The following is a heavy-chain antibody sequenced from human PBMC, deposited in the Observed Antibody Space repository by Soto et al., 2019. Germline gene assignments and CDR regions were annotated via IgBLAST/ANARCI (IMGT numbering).Heavy chain of an antibody. V-gene: IGHV4-59*01. CDR3: ARYGGRDEYYFDY. CDR2: IYYSGST. D-gene: IGHD3-16*01. Sequence: SETLSLTCTVSGGSISSYYWSWIRQPPGKGLEWIGYIYYSGSTNYNPSLKSRVTIPVDTSKNQFSLKLSSVTAADTAVYYCARYGGRDEYYFDYWGQGTLVTVSS. CDR1: GGSISSYY. J-gene: IGHJ4*02.